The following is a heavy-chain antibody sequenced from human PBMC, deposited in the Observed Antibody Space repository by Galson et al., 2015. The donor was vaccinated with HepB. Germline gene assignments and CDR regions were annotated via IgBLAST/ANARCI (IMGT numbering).Heavy chain of an antibody. CDR2: IYPGDSDT. CDR3: ARTYYDILTGYDRESALYY. CDR1: GYSFTSYW. D-gene: IGHD3-9*01. Sequence: QSGAEVKKPGESLKISCKGSGYSFTSYWVGWVRQMPGKGLEWMGIIYPGDSDTRYSPSFQGQVTISADKSISTAYLQWSSLKASDTAMYYCARTYYDILTGYDRESALYYWGQGTLVTVSS. J-gene: IGHJ4*02. V-gene: IGHV5-51*01.